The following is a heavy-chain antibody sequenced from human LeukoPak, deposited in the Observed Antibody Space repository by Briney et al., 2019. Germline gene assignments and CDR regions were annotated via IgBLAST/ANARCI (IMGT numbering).Heavy chain of an antibody. Sequence: GGSLRLSCAASEFSVGSNYMTWVRQAPGKGLEWVSSISSSSSYIYYADSVKGRFTISRDNAKNTLYLQMNSLRAEDTAVYYCARAMPHDNWFNPWGQGSLVTVSS. CDR2: ISSSSSYI. J-gene: IGHJ5*02. CDR1: EFSVGSNY. CDR3: ARAMPHDNWFNP. V-gene: IGHV3-21*06. D-gene: IGHD2-2*01.